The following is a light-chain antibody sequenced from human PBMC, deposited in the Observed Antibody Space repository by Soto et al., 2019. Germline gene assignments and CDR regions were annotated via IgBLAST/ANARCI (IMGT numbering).Light chain of an antibody. Sequence: DIQMTQSPSTVSASVGGRVTITCRASESISRWLAWYQQEPGKAPKLLIYDASDLESGVPSRSSGSGSGTEFTLTISSLQPEDFATYYCHQYNTWTFGQGTKVDIK. CDR3: HQYNTWT. CDR2: DAS. J-gene: IGKJ1*01. CDR1: ESISRW. V-gene: IGKV1-5*01.